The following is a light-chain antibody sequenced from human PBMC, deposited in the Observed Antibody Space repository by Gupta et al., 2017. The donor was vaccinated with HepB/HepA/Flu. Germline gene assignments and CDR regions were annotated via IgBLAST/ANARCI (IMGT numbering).Light chain of an antibody. CDR1: QSVSSN. CDR2: GAS. V-gene: IGKV3-15*01. CDR3: QQENKWALA. Sequence: ETVMTQSPATLSVSPGEGATLSCRASQSVSSNLAWYQQKPGQAPRLLIYGASTRATGIPARFSGSGSGTXFTLTIXIRHSEDIAVYYCQQENKWALAFGXGTRVDIK. J-gene: IGKJ3*01.